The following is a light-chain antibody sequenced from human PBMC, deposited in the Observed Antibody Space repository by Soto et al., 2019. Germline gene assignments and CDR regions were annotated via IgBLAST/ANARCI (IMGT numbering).Light chain of an antibody. CDR3: LQYSTTRT. CDR1: QSVLYSSNNKNY. J-gene: IGKJ1*01. CDR2: WAS. Sequence: DIVLTQSPDSLAVSLGERATINCKSSQSVLYSSNNKNYLAWYQQKPGQPPKLLIYWASTRESGVPDRFSGSGSGTDFTLTISSLQAEDVAVYYCLQYSTTRTLGQGTKVDIK. V-gene: IGKV4-1*01.